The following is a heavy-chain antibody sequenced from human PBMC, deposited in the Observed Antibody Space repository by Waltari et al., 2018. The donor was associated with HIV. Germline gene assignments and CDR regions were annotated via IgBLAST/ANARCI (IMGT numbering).Heavy chain of an antibody. V-gene: IGHV3-33*01. Sequence: QVQLVESGGGVVQPGKSLRLSCAVSGFHFSSYALPGVRQAPGKGLEWVAVIWHDANNQYYADSVQGRFTISRDNSKNTLYLQMNSLRAEDTALYYCARDSPAFSRGTEELDYWGQGTLVTVSS. CDR1: GFHFSSYA. D-gene: IGHD2-2*01. CDR2: IWHDANNQ. J-gene: IGHJ4*02. CDR3: ARDSPAFSRGTEELDY.